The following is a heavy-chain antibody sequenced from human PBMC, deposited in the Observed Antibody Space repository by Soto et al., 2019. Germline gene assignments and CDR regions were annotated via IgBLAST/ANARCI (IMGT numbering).Heavy chain of an antibody. D-gene: IGHD2-8*02. CDR2: FSLSGTT. J-gene: IGHJ4*02. Sequence: QVQLQESGPGLMKPSETLSLTCTVSGASITSSSYWSWIRQPAGKGLEWIGRFSLSGTTNYNPSLRRRVTMSADVSKNQLSLRLTSVTAADTALYYCARGMTPPGAPAWYYFDSWGQGTLVTVSS. CDR3: ARGMTPPGAPAWYYFDS. CDR1: GASITSSSY. V-gene: IGHV4-4*07.